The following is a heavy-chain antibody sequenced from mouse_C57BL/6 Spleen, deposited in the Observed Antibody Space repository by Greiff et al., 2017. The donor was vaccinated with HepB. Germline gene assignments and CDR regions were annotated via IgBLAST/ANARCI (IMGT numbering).Heavy chain of an antibody. CDR2: INPGSGGT. Sequence: VQLQQSGAALVRPGPSVKVSCKASGYAFTNYLIEWVKQRPGQGLEWIGVINPGSGGTNYNEKFKGKATLTADKSSSTAYMQLSSLTSEDSAVYFCARSGLSIYYGNPFDYWGQGTTLTVSS. CDR3: ARSGLSIYYGNPFDY. CDR1: GYAFTNYL. J-gene: IGHJ2*01. D-gene: IGHD2-1*01. V-gene: IGHV1-54*01.